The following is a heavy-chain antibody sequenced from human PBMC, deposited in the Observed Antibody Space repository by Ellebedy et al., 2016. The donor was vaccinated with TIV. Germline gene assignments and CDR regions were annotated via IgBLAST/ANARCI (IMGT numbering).Heavy chain of an antibody. D-gene: IGHD1-26*01. CDR1: GYTFTSYA. CDR3: ATEGFSGSYGY. V-gene: IGHV1-3*01. CDR2: INAGNGNT. Sequence: ASVKVSXXASGYTFTSYAMHWVRQAPGQRLEWMGWINAGNGNTKYSQKFQGRVTITRDTSASTAYMELSSLRSEDTAVYYCATEGFSGSYGYWGQGTLVTVSS. J-gene: IGHJ4*02.